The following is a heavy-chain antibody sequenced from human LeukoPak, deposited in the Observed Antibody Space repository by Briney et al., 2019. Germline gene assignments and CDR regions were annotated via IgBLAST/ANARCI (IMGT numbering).Heavy chain of an antibody. D-gene: IGHD3-22*01. J-gene: IGHJ2*01. V-gene: IGHV4-34*01. CDR1: GGSFSGYY. Sequence: PSETLSLTCAVYGGSFSGYYWSWIRQPPGKGLEWIGEINHSGSTNYNPSLKSRVTISVDTSKNQFSLKLSSVTAADTAVYYCARADRTYYYDSSGSRDWYFDLWGRGTLVTVSS. CDR3: ARADRTYYYDSSGSRDWYFDL. CDR2: INHSGST.